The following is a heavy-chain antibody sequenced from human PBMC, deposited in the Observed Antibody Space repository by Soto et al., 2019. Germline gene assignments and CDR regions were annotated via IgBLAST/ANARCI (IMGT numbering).Heavy chain of an antibody. J-gene: IGHJ4*02. CDR1: GFTFSDYY. Sequence: QVQLVESGGGLVKPGGSLRLSCAASGFTFSDYYMTWIRQSPGKGLEWVSYIGTTVNTIYYADSVKGRFTISRDNAKNSLYLRMNSLRPDDTAVYYCATYYYGSGTSFDYWGQGTLVTVSS. CDR2: IGTTVNTI. D-gene: IGHD3-10*01. CDR3: ATYYYGSGTSFDY. V-gene: IGHV3-11*01.